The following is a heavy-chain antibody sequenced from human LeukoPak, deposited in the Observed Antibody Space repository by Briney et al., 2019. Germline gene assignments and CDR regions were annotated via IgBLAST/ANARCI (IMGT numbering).Heavy chain of an antibody. V-gene: IGHV4-59*11. Sequence: PSETLSLTCIVSGGSFSSHYWSWIRQPPGKGLEWIGYISYIGSTNYNPSLKSRVTISVDTSKNQFSLKLSSVTAADTAVYYCARDPTTVTKGLDIWGQGTMVTVSS. CDR2: ISYIGST. J-gene: IGHJ3*02. D-gene: IGHD4-17*01. CDR1: GGSFSSHY. CDR3: ARDPTTVTKGLDI.